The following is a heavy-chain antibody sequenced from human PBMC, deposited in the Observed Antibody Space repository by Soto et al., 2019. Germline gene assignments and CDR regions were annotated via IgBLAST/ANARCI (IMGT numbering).Heavy chain of an antibody. V-gene: IGHV4-4*02. Sequence: QVQLQESGPGPVKPSGTLSLTCAVSSGSISSSNWWSWVRQPPGKGLEGIGEIYHSGSTNYNPSLKSRVNISVDKSKNQFSLKLSSVTAADTAVYYCARVGIRNYYYMDVWGKGTTVTVSS. J-gene: IGHJ6*03. CDR3: ARVGIRNYYYMDV. D-gene: IGHD1-26*01. CDR1: SGSISSSNW. CDR2: IYHSGST.